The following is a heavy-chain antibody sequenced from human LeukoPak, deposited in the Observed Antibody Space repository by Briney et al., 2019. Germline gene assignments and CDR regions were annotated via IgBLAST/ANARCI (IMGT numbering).Heavy chain of an antibody. CDR3: ARKFFDP. CDR1: GFTFSSYS. CDR2: INQDGSEK. Sequence: GGSLRLSCAASGFTFSSYSMNWVRQAPGKGLEWVANINQDGSEKYYVDSVKGRFTISRDNAKNSLYLQMNSLRAEDTAVYYCARKFFDPWGQGTLVTVSS. J-gene: IGHJ5*02. V-gene: IGHV3-7*01.